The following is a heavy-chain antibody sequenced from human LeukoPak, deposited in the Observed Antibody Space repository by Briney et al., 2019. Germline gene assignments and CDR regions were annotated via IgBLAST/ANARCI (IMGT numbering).Heavy chain of an antibody. CDR1: GYTFTSYY. CDR2: INPSGGST. D-gene: IGHD3-22*01. Sequence: VASVKVSCKASGYTFTSYYMHWVRQAPGQGLEWMGIINPSGGSTSYAQKFQGRVTMTRDMSTSTVYMELSSLRSEDTAVYYCARAKGYYDSSVTYFDYWGQGTLVTVSS. J-gene: IGHJ4*02. V-gene: IGHV1-46*01. CDR3: ARAKGYYDSSVTYFDY.